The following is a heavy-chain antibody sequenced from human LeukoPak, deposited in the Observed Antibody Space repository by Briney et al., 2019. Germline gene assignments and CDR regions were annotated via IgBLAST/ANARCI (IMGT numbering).Heavy chain of an antibody. Sequence: ASVKVSCKASGGTFSSYAISWVRQAPGQGLEWMGGIIPIFGTANYAQKFRGRVTITTDESTSTAYMELSSLRSEDTAVYYCARGPPRGFLEWLPLDYWGQGTLVTVSS. CDR1: GGTFSSYA. CDR2: IIPIFGTA. V-gene: IGHV1-69*05. CDR3: ARGPPRGFLEWLPLDY. J-gene: IGHJ4*02. D-gene: IGHD3-3*01.